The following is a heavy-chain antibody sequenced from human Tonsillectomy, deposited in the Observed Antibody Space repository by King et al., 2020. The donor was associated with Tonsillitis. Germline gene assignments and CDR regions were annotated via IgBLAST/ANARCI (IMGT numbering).Heavy chain of an antibody. Sequence: LQLVQSGAEVKKPGASVKVSCKASGYTFTSYAINWVRQAPGQGLEWMGWISAYNGNINYAQKLQDRVTMTTDTSTSTAYMELRSLRSDDTAVYYCARGYDYGDYGMDVWGQGTTVTVSS. CDR1: GYTFTSYA. J-gene: IGHJ6*02. V-gene: IGHV1-18*04. D-gene: IGHD4-17*01. CDR2: ISAYNGNI. CDR3: ARGYDYGDYGMDV.